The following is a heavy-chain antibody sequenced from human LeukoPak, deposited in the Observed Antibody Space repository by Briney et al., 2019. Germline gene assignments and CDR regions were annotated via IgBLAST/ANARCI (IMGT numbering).Heavy chain of an antibody. V-gene: IGHV3-74*01. Sequence: GGSLRLSCAASGFTFSSYWMHWVRQAPGKGLVWVSRINSDGSSTSYADSVKGRFTISRDNAKNTLYLQMNSLRAEDTAVYYCARGWRATAYFDYWGQGTLVTVSS. CDR2: INSDGSST. D-gene: IGHD5-24*01. CDR3: ARGWRATAYFDY. CDR1: GFTFSSYW. J-gene: IGHJ4*02.